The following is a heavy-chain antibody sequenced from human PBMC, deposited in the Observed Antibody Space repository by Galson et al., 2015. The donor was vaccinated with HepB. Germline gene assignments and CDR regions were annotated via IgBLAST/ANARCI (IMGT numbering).Heavy chain of an antibody. J-gene: IGHJ6*03. CDR2: IYDDGST. V-gene: IGHV4-59*01. CDR3: ARTPTIFGALVPFVDFYMDV. CDR1: GGSLKTYY. Sequence: QVQLQQSGPGLVKPSETLSLTCTVSGGSLKTYYWTWIRQAPGKGLEWIGQIYDDGSTKYSPFLKSRISILIDMSKNQVSLNLTSVAAADTAVYFCARTPTIFGALVPFVDFYMDVWGIGTTVIVSS. D-gene: IGHD3-3*01.